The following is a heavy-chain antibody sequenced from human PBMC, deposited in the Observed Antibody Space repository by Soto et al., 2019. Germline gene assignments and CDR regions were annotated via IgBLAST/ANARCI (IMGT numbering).Heavy chain of an antibody. V-gene: IGHV4-30-4*01. Sequence: ASETLSLTCTVSGGSISSGDYYWSWIRQPPGKGLEWIGYIYYSGSTYYNPSLKSRVTISVDTYKNKFSLKLSSVTAADTAVYYCAREEGYCSGGSCYPDAFDIWGKGTMVTVSS. CDR2: IYYSGST. J-gene: IGHJ3*02. D-gene: IGHD2-15*01. CDR1: GGSISSGDYY. CDR3: AREEGYCSGGSCYPDAFDI.